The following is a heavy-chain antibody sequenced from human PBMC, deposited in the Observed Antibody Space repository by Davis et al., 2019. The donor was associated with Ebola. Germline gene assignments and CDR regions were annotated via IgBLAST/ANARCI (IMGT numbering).Heavy chain of an antibody. J-gene: IGHJ4*02. CDR1: GFTFSDYY. CDR3: ARGCIAAAGTDY. D-gene: IGHD6-13*01. V-gene: IGHV3-11*06. CDR2: ISSSSSYT. Sequence: GESLKISCAASGFTFSDYYMSWIRQAPGKGLEWVSYISSSSSYTSYADSVKGRFTISRDNAKNTLYLQMNSLRAEDTAVYYCARGCIAAAGTDYWGQGTLVTVSS.